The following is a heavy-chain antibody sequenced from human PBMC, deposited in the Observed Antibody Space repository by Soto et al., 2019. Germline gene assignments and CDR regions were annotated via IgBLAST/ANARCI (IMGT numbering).Heavy chain of an antibody. J-gene: IGHJ4*02. CDR3: ARRRDASGSYFDS. D-gene: IGHD3-10*01. CDR1: GFTFSSFA. Sequence: GGSLRLSCAASGFTFSSFAMSWVRHAPGKGLEWVSGINDSGGSTYSADSVKGRFTISRDNSKNTLYLQMNSLRADDTAVYYCARRRDASGSYFDSWSQGTPVTVSS. V-gene: IGHV3-23*01. CDR2: INDSGGST.